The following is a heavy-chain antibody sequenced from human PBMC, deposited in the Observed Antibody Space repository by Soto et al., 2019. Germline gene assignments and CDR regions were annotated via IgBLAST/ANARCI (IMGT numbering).Heavy chain of an antibody. V-gene: IGHV4-59*12. CDR1: GGSISSNY. D-gene: IGHD5-12*01. Sequence: SETLSLTCTVSGGSISSNYWSWIRQTQGKGQEWIGYISYSGSTNYSPSLKSRVSISVDTSKNQFSLKLSSVTAEDTAVYYCAKASTTEMATRPFDCWGQGTLVTVSS. J-gene: IGHJ4*02. CDR3: AKASTTEMATRPFDC. CDR2: ISYSGST.